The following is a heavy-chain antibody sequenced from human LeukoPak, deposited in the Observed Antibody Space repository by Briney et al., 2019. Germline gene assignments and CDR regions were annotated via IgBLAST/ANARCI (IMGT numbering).Heavy chain of an antibody. J-gene: IGHJ1*01. V-gene: IGHV4-59*01. D-gene: IGHD5-24*01. CDR2: IDYSGST. CDR1: GGSISSYY. Sequence: PSETLSLTCTVSGGSISSYYWSWIRQPPGKGLEWIGYIDYSGSTNYNPSLKSRVTISVDTSKNQFSLKLSSVTAADTAVYYCARGTIEYFQHWGQGTLVTVSS. CDR3: ARGTIEYFQH.